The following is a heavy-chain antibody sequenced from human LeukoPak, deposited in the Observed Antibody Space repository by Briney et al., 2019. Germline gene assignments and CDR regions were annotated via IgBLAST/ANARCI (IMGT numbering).Heavy chain of an antibody. V-gene: IGHV4-34*01. CDR2: INHSGSA. CDR3: ARLVGAGPYYYDSSGSTPRGY. Sequence: SETLSLTCAVYGGSFSGHYWSWIRQPPGKGLEWIGEINHSGSANYNPSLKSRVTISVDTSKNQFSLKLSSVTAADTAVYYCARLVGAGPYYYDSSGSTPRGYWGQGTLVTVSS. J-gene: IGHJ4*02. D-gene: IGHD3-22*01. CDR1: GGSFSGHY.